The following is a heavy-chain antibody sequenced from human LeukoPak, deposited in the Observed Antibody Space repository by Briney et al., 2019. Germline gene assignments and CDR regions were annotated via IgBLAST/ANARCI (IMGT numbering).Heavy chain of an antibody. CDR1: GGSFSGYY. V-gene: IGHV4-34*01. Sequence: PSETLSLTCAVYGGSFSGYYWSWIRQPPGKGLEWIGEINHSGSTNYNPSLKSRVTISVDTSKNQFSLKLSSVTAADTAVYYCASLTYGAHDAFDIWGQGTMVTVSS. J-gene: IGHJ3*02. CDR2: INHSGST. CDR3: ASLTYGAHDAFDI. D-gene: IGHD4-17*01.